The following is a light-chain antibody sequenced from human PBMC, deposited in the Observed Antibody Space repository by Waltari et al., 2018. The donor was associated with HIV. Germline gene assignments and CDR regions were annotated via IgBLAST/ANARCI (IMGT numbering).Light chain of an antibody. CDR1: QGISSY. Sequence: DIQLTQSPSFLSASVGDRVTITCRARQGISSYLAWYQQKPGKAPKLLIYAASTLQSGVPSRFSGSGSGTEFTLTISSLQPEDFATYDCQQLNSYLYTFGQGTKLEIK. V-gene: IGKV1-9*01. J-gene: IGKJ2*01. CDR2: AAS. CDR3: QQLNSYLYT.